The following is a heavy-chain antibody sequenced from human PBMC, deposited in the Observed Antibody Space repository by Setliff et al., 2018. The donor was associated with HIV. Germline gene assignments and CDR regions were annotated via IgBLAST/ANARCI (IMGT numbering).Heavy chain of an antibody. CDR1: GGSFSDYY. J-gene: IGHJ4*02. CDR3: ARRAGSDYFTGFDY. V-gene: IGHV4-34*01. CDR2: INHSGST. D-gene: IGHD3-10*01. Sequence: PSETLSLTCAVYGGSFSDYYWSWIRQSPGKGLEWIGEINHSGSTNYNPSLKSRVTILGDTSKNQFSLKLSSVTAAATAVYYCARRAGSDYFTGFDYWGQGTLVTVSS.